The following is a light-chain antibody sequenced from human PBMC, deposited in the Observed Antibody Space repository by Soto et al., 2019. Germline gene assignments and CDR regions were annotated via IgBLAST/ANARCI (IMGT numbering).Light chain of an antibody. CDR1: QSISSN. J-gene: IGKJ3*01. CDR2: GAS. V-gene: IGKV3-15*01. CDR3: QQYSTYPFT. Sequence: EVVMTQSPATLSVSPGERATLSCRASQSISSNLAWYQQKPGQAPRLLVSGASTRATGIPARFSGSGSGTEFTLTISSLQSDDSALYYCQQYSTYPFTFGPGTKVDVK.